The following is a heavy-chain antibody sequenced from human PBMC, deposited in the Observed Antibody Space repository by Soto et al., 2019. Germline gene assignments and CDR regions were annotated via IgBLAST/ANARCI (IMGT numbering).Heavy chain of an antibody. CDR2: MNPNSGNT. CDR1: GYTFTSYD. Sequence: ASVKVSCKASGYTFTSYDINWVRQATGQGHEWMGWMNPNSGNTGYAQKFQGRVTMTRNTSISTAYMELSSLRSEDTAVYYCARGRIVLMVYAIGPYFMDVWGKGTTVTASS. CDR3: ARGRIVLMVYAIGPYFMDV. D-gene: IGHD2-8*01. J-gene: IGHJ6*03. V-gene: IGHV1-8*01.